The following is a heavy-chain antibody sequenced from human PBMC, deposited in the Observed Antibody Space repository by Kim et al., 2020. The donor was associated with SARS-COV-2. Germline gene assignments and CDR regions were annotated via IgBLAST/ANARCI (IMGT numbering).Heavy chain of an antibody. CDR2: MNPNGGNT. D-gene: IGHD1-26*01. CDR1: GYSFTSYD. J-gene: IGHJ4*02. CDR3: ARGRGSYFLDY. V-gene: IGHV1-8*01. Sequence: ASVKVSCKASGYSFTSYDINWVRQATGQGLEWMGWMNPNGGNTGYAQKFQGRVTMTRDTSISTAYMELSSLTSDDTAVYYCARGRGSYFLDYWGQGTLITFSS.